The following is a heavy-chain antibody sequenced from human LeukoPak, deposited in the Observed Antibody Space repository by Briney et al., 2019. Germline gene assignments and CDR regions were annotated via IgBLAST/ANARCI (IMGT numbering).Heavy chain of an antibody. J-gene: IGHJ6*03. D-gene: IGHD3-22*01. CDR1: GGSISSGGYY. V-gene: IGHV4-31*03. Sequence: SQTLSLTCTVSGGSISSGGYYWSWIRQHPGKGLEWIGYIYYSGSTYYNPSLKSRVTISVDTSKNQFSLKPSSVTAADTAVYYCARGGDYYDSSGYFGFWGYYYYYMDVWGKGTTVTVSS. CDR2: IYYSGST. CDR3: ARGGDYYDSSGYFGFWGYYYYYMDV.